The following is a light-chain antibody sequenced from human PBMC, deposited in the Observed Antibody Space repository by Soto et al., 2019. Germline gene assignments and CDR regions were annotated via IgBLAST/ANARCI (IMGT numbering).Light chain of an antibody. CDR1: SSDVGGYNY. J-gene: IGLJ2*01. Sequence: QSALTQPASVSGSPGQSISISCIGTSSDVGGYNYVSWYQQHPGKAPKLMIYEVSNRPSGVSNRFSGSKSGNTASLTISGLQAEDEADYYCSSYTSRSTVVFGGGPKVTVL. V-gene: IGLV2-14*01. CDR3: SSYTSRSTVV. CDR2: EVS.